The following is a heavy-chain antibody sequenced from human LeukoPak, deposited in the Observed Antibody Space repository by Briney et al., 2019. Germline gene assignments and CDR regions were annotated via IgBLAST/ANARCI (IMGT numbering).Heavy chain of an antibody. V-gene: IGHV6-1*01. CDR2: TDYRSKWYN. J-gene: IGHJ6*03. CDR1: GDSVSSNSAA. Sequence: SQTLSLTCAISGDSVSSNSAAWNWIRQSPSRGLEWLGRTDYRSKWYNDYAGSVKSLITINPHTSKNQLYLQLNSVTPKDTAVYYCAREGAAAGTRDYYYYYMDVWGKGTTVTVSS. CDR3: AREGAAAGTRDYYYYYMDV. D-gene: IGHD6-13*01.